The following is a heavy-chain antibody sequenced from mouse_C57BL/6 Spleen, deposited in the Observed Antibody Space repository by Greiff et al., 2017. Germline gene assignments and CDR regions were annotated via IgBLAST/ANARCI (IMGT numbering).Heavy chain of an antibody. CDR1: GFNIKDYY. D-gene: IGHD2-4*01. J-gene: IGHJ3*01. CDR3: ARSGDYDWGSY. Sequence: VQLQQSGAELVKPGASVKLSCTASGFNIKDYYMHWVKQRTEQGLEWIGRIDPEDGETKYAPTFQGKATITADTSSNTAYLQLSSLTSEDTAVYYCARSGDYDWGSYWGQGTLVTVSA. CDR2: IDPEDGET. V-gene: IGHV14-2*01.